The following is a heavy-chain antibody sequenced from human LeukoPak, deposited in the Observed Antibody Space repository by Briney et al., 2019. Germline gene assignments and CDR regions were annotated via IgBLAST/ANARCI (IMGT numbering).Heavy chain of an antibody. CDR1: GGSITSSC. J-gene: IGHJ2*01. V-gene: IGHV4-4*07. D-gene: IGHD4-17*01. Sequence: SETLSLTCTVSGGSITSSCWSWVRQPGGKGLEWIGRISASGSTNYTPSLKSRVTMSVDTSKNQFSLRLSSVTAADTALYYCARHVSVTPWYFDLWGRGTLVTVSS. CDR2: ISASGST. CDR3: ARHVSVTPWYFDL.